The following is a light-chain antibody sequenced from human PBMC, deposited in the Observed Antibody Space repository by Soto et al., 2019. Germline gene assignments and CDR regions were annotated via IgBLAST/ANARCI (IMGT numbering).Light chain of an antibody. CDR3: QSYDSSLSGYV. J-gene: IGLJ1*01. CDR2: ENN. CDR1: SSNIGAGYE. Sequence: QSVLTQPPSVSEAPGQRVTISCTGSSSNIGAGYETHWYQQVPGTAPKLLIYENNNRPSGVPRRFSGSKSGTSASLTITGLQAEDEAEYYSQSYDSSLSGYVFGTGTKVTVL. V-gene: IGLV1-40*01.